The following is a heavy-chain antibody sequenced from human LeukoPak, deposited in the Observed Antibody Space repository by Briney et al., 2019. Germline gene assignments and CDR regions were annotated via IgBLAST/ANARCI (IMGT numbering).Heavy chain of an antibody. D-gene: IGHD6-6*01. V-gene: IGHV3-23*01. CDR1: AFTFINHA. J-gene: IGHJ4*02. CDR3: AKRVPYRSSSVYLDS. Sequence: GGSLRLSCAPSAFTFINHAMTWFRHPPGKGLHWVSAIIDDGRNTYYADSVSDHFSISRYNSKRTLYLKMNSLRVDDTAIYYCAKRVPYRSSSVYLDSWGQGTLV. CDR2: IIDDGRNT.